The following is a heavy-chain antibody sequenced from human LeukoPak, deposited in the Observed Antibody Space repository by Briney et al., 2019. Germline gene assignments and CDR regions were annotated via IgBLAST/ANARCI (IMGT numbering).Heavy chain of an antibody. CDR3: ARGVSSSWSQFDY. Sequence: SETLSLTCTVSGGSISSYYWTWIRQSPGKGLEWIGYIYYSGSTNYNPSLKSRVTISVDTSKNQFSLKLNSVTAADTAVYYCARGVSSSWSQFDYWAQGTLVTVSS. CDR2: IYYSGST. J-gene: IGHJ4*02. V-gene: IGHV4-59*12. CDR1: GGSISSYY. D-gene: IGHD6-13*01.